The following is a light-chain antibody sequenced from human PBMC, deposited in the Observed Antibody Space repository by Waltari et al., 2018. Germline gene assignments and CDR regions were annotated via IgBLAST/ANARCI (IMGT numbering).Light chain of an antibody. CDR3: CSYTIGNTFWV. Sequence: QSALTQPASLSGSPGQSITISCSGSSSDVGAYDHVSWYRQHPGKVPKVLIYEVNNRPSGVSNRFSGSKSGNTASLTISGLQAEDEADYYCCSYTIGNTFWVFGGGTKLTVL. V-gene: IGLV2-23*02. J-gene: IGLJ3*02. CDR1: SSDVGAYDH. CDR2: EVN.